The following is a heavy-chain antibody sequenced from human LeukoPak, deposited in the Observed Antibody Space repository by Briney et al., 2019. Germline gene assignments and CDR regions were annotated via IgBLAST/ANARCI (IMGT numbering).Heavy chain of an antibody. V-gene: IGHV4-59*01. CDR2: IYYSGST. Sequence: KPSETLSLTCTVPGGSISSYYWSWLRQPPGKGLEWLGYIYYSGSTNYNPSLKSRVTISVDTSKNQFSLKLSSVTAADTAVYYCARDLSSGWSNYYYGMDVWGKGTTVTVSS. CDR3: ARDLSSGWSNYYYGMDV. CDR1: GGSISSYY. J-gene: IGHJ6*04. D-gene: IGHD6-19*01.